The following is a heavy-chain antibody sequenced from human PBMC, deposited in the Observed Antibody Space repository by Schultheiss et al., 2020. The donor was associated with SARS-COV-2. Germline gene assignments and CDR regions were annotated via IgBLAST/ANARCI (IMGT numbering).Heavy chain of an antibody. V-gene: IGHV3-74*01. CDR3: ARDTSIASYFDY. J-gene: IGHJ4*02. CDR1: GFTFSSYW. CDR2: INSDGSST. Sequence: GESLKISCAASGFTFSSYWMHWVRQAPGKGLVWVSRINSDGSSTSYADSVKGRFTISRDNAKNTLYLQMNSLRAEDTAVYYCARDTSIASYFDYWGQGTLVTVSS. D-gene: IGHD6-6*01.